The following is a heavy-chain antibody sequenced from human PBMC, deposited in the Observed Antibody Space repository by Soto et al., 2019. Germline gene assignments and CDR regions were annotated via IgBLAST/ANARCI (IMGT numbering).Heavy chain of an antibody. J-gene: IGHJ4*02. CDR2: IYYSGST. CDR3: ARRYGDYQMDY. CDR1: GGSISSSSYY. D-gene: IGHD4-17*01. Sequence: SETLSLTCTVSGGSISSSSYYWGWIRQPPGKGLEWIGSIYYSGSTYYNPSLKSRVTISVDTSKNQFSLKLFSATAADTAVYYCARRYGDYQMDYWGQGTLVTVSS. V-gene: IGHV4-39*01.